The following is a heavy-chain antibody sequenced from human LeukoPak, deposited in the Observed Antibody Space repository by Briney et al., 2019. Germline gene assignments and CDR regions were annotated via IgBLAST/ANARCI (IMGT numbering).Heavy chain of an antibody. CDR1: GASVTSGGFY. CDR2: VYYTGST. V-gene: IGHV4-39*01. Sequence: SETLSLTCSVSGASVTSGGFYWGWLRQPPGKGPEWIATVYYTGSTYYNPSLKSRVTISIDTSKNQFSLRLTSVTATDTAIYHCARHSGSGSLSRPFDPWGQGALVTVSS. CDR3: ARHSGSGSLSRPFDP. D-gene: IGHD3-10*01. J-gene: IGHJ5*02.